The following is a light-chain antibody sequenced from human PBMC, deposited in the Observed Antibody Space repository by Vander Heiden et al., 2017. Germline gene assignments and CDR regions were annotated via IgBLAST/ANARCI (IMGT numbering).Light chain of an antibody. V-gene: IGKV1-39*01. J-gene: IGKJ1*01. CDR2: AAS. CDR1: QSISSY. Sequence: DIQMTQSPSSLSASVGDRVTITCRASQSISSYLNWYQQKPGKAPKLLIYAASRLHSGVPSRFSGRASGTDFTLTISMLQPEDFTTYYCQERDSTRWTFGQGTKVEIK. CDR3: QERDSTRWT.